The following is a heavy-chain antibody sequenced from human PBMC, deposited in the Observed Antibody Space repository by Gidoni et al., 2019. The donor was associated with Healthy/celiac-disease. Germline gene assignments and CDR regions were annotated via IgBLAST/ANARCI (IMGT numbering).Heavy chain of an antibody. D-gene: IGHD4-17*01. CDR3: GGDYGDYNDAFDI. V-gene: IGHV3-66*02. Sequence: EVQLVESGGGLVQPGGSLRLSCAASGFTVSSNYMSWVRQAPGKGLEWVSVIDSGGSTYYADSVKGRFTISRDNSKNTLYLQMNSLRDEDTAVYYCGGDYGDYNDAFDIWGQGTMVTVSS. J-gene: IGHJ3*02. CDR1: GFTVSSNY. CDR2: IDSGGST.